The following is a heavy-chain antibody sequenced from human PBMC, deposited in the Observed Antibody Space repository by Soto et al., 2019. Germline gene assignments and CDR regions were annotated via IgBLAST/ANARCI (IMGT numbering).Heavy chain of an antibody. CDR3: ARDCDATSCYGMDA. CDR1: GYSFTDYY. V-gene: IGHV1-2*02. D-gene: IGHD2-15*01. J-gene: IGHJ6*02. Sequence: ASVKVSCKASGYSFTDYYIHWVRRAPGQGLEWMGWINPKSGGTNYAQKFQDGITLTRDRSISTAYMELTRLRSDDTAVYFCARDCDATSCYGMDAWGQGTTVTVSS. CDR2: INPKSGGT.